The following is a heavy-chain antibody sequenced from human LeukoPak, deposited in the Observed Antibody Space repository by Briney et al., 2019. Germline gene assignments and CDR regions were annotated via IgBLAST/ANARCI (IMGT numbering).Heavy chain of an antibody. V-gene: IGHV1-8*03. Sequence: ASVKVSCKASGYTFTSYDINWVRQATGQGLEWMGWMNPNSGNTGYAQKFQGRVTITRNTSISTAYMELSSLRSEDTAVYYCARGGPYSSSSVYFRHWGQGTLVTASS. D-gene: IGHD6-6*01. CDR2: MNPNSGNT. CDR1: GYTFTSYD. CDR3: ARGGPYSSSSVYFRH. J-gene: IGHJ1*01.